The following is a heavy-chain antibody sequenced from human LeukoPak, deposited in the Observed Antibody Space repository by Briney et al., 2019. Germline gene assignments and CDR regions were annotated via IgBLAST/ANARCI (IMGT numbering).Heavy chain of an antibody. J-gene: IGHJ4*02. V-gene: IGHV3-7*01. CDR1: EFTFSDYW. Sequence: QTGGSLRLSCAASEFTFSDYWMSWVRQAPGKGLEWVANIKQDGREKYYVDSVKGRFTISRDNAKKSLYLQMNSLRVEDAAVYYCARGLRGPSDYWGQGTLVTVSS. D-gene: IGHD4-17*01. CDR3: ARGLRGPSDY. CDR2: IKQDGREK.